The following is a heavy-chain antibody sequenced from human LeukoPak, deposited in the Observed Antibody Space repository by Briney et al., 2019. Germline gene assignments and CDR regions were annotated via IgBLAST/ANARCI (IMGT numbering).Heavy chain of an antibody. CDR1: GGSISSYY. V-gene: IGHV3-11*01. J-gene: IGHJ4*02. CDR3: ARVTYYYDSSGYP. D-gene: IGHD3-22*01. CDR2: ISSSGSTI. Sequence: LSLTCTVSGGSISSYYWSWIRQAPGKGLEWVSYISSSGSTIYYADSVKGRFTISRDNAKNSLYLQMNSLRAEDTAVYYCARVTYYYDSSGYPWGQGTLVTVSS.